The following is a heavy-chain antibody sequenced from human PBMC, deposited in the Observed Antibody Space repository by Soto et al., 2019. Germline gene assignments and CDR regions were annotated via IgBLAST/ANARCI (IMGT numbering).Heavy chain of an antibody. CDR2: ISYDGSNK. V-gene: IGHV3-30-3*01. CDR3: ARVGMGYYDFWSGSYGMDV. J-gene: IGHJ6*02. Sequence: VGSLRLSGAASGFTFSSYAMHWVRQAPGKGLEWVAVISYDGSNKYYADSVKGRFTISRDNSKNTPYLQMNSLRAEDTAVYYCARVGMGYYDFWSGSYGMDVWGQGTTVTVSS. D-gene: IGHD3-3*01. CDR1: GFTFSSYA.